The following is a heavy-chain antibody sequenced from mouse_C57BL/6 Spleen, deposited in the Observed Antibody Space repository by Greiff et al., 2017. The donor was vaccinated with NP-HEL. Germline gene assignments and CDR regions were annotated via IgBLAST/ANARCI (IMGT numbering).Heavy chain of an antibody. V-gene: IGHV1-64*01. D-gene: IGHD1-1*01. Sequence: QVQLQQPGAELVKPGASVKLSCKASGYTFTSYWMHWVKQRPGQGLEWIGMIHPTSGSTNYNEKFKSKATLTVDKSSSTAYMQLSSLTSEDSAVYYCARVEYYGIRGFAYWGQGTLVTVSA. CDR3: ARVEYYGIRGFAY. CDR2: IHPTSGST. CDR1: GYTFTSYW. J-gene: IGHJ3*01.